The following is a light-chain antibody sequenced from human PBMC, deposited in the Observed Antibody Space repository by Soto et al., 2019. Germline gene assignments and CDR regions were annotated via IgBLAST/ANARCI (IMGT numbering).Light chain of an antibody. J-gene: IGKJ5*01. CDR3: QQYGGFPIT. CDR1: QSVSGRY. Sequence: VLRQSACTVCLAPGERAALSCRASQSVSGRYLAWYQQKPGQAPRLLIYGASSRATGIPDRFSGGGSGTDFTLTISRLEPGDFAVYFCQQYGGFPITFGQGTRLEIK. V-gene: IGKV3-20*01. CDR2: GAS.